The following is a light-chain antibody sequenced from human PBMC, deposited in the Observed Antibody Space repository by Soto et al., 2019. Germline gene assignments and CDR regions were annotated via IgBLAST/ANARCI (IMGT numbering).Light chain of an antibody. CDR1: QSVSSY. CDR2: DAS. Sequence: EIVLTQSPATLSFSPGERATLSCRASQSVSSYLAWYQQKPGQAPRLLIYDASNRATGIPARFSGSGSGTDFTLSIRSLEPDDVAVYYCQQRSNWPPTFGQAT. CDR3: QQRSNWPPT. V-gene: IGKV3-11*01. J-gene: IGKJ2*01.